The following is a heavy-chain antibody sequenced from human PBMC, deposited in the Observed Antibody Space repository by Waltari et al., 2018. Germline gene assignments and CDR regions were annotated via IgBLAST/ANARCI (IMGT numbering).Heavy chain of an antibody. Sequence: QVQLQESGPGLVKPSETLSLTCAVSGYSISSGYYWGWIRQPPGKGLEWIGSIYHSGSTYYNPSLKSRVTISVDTSKNQFSLKLSSVTAADTAVYYCARANSSGYYYYYYMDVWGKGTTVTVSS. CDR3: ARANSSGYYYYYYMDV. D-gene: IGHD3-22*01. V-gene: IGHV4-38-2*01. CDR2: IYHSGST. J-gene: IGHJ6*03. CDR1: GYSISSGYY.